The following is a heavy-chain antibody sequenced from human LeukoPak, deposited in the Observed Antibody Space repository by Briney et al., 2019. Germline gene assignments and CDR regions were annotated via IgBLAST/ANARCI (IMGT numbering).Heavy chain of an antibody. Sequence: GGSLRLSCVASGFTFSYYGMHWVRQAPGKGLEWVAFIRYVERDKYYADSVKGRFTISRDNAKNSLYLQMNSLRADDTAIYYCAKRSSTVMIYYYYYMDVWGKGTAVTISS. CDR1: GFTFSYYG. CDR2: IRYVERDK. D-gene: IGHD4-17*01. J-gene: IGHJ6*03. V-gene: IGHV3-30*02. CDR3: AKRSSTVMIYYYYYMDV.